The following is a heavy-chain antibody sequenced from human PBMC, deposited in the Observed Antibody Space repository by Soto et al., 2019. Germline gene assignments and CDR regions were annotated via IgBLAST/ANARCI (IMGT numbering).Heavy chain of an antibody. CDR3: ARDLGGWPDY. V-gene: IGHV1-3*01. Sequence: GVSVKLSWKASRYGFASYSRHWACQSPGQRLEWMGWINAGNGNTKYSQKFQGRVTITRDTSASTAYMELSSLRSEDTAVYYCARDLGGWPDYWGQGTLVTVSS. CDR1: RYGFASYS. D-gene: IGHD2-15*01. J-gene: IGHJ4*02. CDR2: INAGNGNT.